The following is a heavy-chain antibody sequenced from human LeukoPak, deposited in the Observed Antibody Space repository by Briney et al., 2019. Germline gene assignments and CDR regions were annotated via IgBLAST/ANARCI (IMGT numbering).Heavy chain of an antibody. CDR1: GFTFTNYG. CDR3: AKVNSSSPSSGYYFYYMDV. J-gene: IGHJ6*03. D-gene: IGHD6-13*01. V-gene: IGHV3-30*02. CDR2: IRYDGSNK. Sequence: GGSLRLSCAVSGFTFTNYGMHWVRQAPGKGLEWVAFIRYDGSNKYYADSVKGRFTISRDNSKNTLYLQMNSLRAADTAVYYCAKVNSSSPSSGYYFYYMDVWGKGTTVTISS.